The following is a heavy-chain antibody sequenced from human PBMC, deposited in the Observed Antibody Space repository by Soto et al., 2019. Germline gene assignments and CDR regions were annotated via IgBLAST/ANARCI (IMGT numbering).Heavy chain of an antibody. CDR1: GGSISSGAYY. CDR2: IYYNGNT. CDR3: ARGYYGSGAYSHFDS. Sequence: SETLSLTCTVSGGSISSGAYYWSWIRQDPGQGLEWIGYIYYNGNTYHNPSLRSRVSISVDTSKNQFSLKLRSVTAADTAVYYCARGYYGSGAYSHFDSWGQGTRVTVSS. V-gene: IGHV4-31*03. J-gene: IGHJ5*01. D-gene: IGHD3-10*01.